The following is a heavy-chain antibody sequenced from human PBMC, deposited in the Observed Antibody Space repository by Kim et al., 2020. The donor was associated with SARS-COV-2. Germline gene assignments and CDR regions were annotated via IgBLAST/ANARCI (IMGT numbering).Heavy chain of an antibody. D-gene: IGHD6-13*01. J-gene: IGHJ5*02. V-gene: IGHV4-39*01. CDR3: ARKGDSSSWYAKGGWFDP. CDR1: GGSISSSSYY. CDR2: IYYSGST. Sequence: SETLSLTCTVSGGSISSSSYYWGWIRQPPGKGLEWIGSIYYSGSTYYNPSLKSRVTISVDTSKNQFSLKLSSVTAADTAVYYCARKGDSSSWYAKGGWFDPWGQGTLVTVSS.